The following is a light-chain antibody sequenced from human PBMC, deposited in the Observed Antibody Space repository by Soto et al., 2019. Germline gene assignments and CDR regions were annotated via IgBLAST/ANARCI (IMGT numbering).Light chain of an antibody. CDR2: DVS. CDR1: QSISNY. V-gene: IGKV1-39*01. CDR3: QQSHSIPET. J-gene: IGKJ1*01. Sequence: DIQMIQSPSSLSASVGDRVTITCRASQSISNYLNCYQQKPGKAPKLLIYDVSTLQSGVPSRFGGSGSGTDFTLTISSLQPEDFATYYCQQSHSIPETFGQGTKVEIK.